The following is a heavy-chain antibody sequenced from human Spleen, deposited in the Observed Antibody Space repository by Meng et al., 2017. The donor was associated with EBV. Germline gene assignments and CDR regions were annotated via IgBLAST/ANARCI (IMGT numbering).Heavy chain of an antibody. D-gene: IGHD2-15*01. CDR3: TRGGRGSPFDY. CDR2: IYYSGST. CDR1: GGSISSGGYY. Sequence: QVQLQESGPGRVKPSQTLSLTCAVSGGSISSGGYYWSWIRQPPGKGLEWIGYIYYSGSTYYNPSLKSRVTISVDTSKNQFSLKLSSVTAADTAVYYCTRGGRGSPFDYWGQGTLVTVSS. J-gene: IGHJ4*02. V-gene: IGHV4-30-4*01.